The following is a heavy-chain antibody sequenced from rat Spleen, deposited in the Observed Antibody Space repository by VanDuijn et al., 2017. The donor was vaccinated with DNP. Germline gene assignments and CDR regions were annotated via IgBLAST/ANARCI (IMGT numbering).Heavy chain of an antibody. CDR1: GFTFSSNW. Sequence: EVQLVESGGGLVQPGSPLKLSCAASGFTFSSNWLSWVRQAPGKGLEWVASITNTGGSTYYPDSVKGRFTISRDNAKSTLYLQMNSLRSEDTATYYCTSITTEGIAYVMDAWGQGASVTVSS. CDR3: TSITTEGIAYVMDA. V-gene: IGHV5-31*01. J-gene: IGHJ4*01. CDR2: ITNTGGST. D-gene: IGHD1-11*01.